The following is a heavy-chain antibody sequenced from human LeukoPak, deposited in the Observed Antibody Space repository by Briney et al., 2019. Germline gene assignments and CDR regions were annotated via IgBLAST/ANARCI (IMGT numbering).Heavy chain of an antibody. CDR1: AYRLTQLS. CDR2: LDLEDGEI. D-gene: IGHD3-3*01. V-gene: IGHV1-24*01. Sequence: ASVKVSCKVSAYRLTQLSMHWVRQAPGEGLEWVGGLDLEDGEIVYAQKFQGRVTMTEDTSSDTAYMDLSSLRSEDTAVYYCATAFRNYDSWSGPGFDYWGQGTLVTVSS. J-gene: IGHJ4*02. CDR3: ATAFRNYDSWSGPGFDY.